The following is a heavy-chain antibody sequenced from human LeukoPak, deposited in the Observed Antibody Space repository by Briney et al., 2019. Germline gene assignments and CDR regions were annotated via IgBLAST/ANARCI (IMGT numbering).Heavy chain of an antibody. CDR2: INTVATSR. J-gene: IGHJ3*02. CDR3: VRDVSDSGWYGDDAFDI. D-gene: IGHD6-19*01. V-gene: IGHV3-74*01. CDR1: GFTFSKHW. Sequence: GGSLRLSCAASGFTFSKHWMHWVRQAPGKGLVWVSRINTVATSRDYADSVKGRFSISRDNTKNMLYMEVNSLRVEDTAVYYCVRDVSDSGWYGDDAFDIWGQGTMVTVSS.